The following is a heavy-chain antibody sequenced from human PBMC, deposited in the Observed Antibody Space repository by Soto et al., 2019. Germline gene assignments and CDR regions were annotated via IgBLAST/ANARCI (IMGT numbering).Heavy chain of an antibody. J-gene: IGHJ5*02. D-gene: IGHD3-22*01. CDR3: ARRSSGYYINWFDP. Sequence: SETLSLTCPVSGGSFGITNYYWGWIRQPPGKGLEWIGSIYYSGSTYYNPSLKSRVTISVDTSKNQFSLKLSSVTAADTAVYYCARRSSGYYINWFDPWGQGTLVTVSS. CDR1: GGSFGITNYY. CDR2: IYYSGST. V-gene: IGHV4-39*01.